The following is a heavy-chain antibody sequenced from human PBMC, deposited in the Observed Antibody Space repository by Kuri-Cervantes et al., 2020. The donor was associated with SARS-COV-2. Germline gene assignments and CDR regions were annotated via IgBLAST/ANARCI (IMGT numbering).Heavy chain of an antibody. CDR2: IWYDGSNK. CDR1: GFTFSSYG. V-gene: IGHV3-33*01. CDR3: AREASSDYDPYYYYYGMDV. Sequence: GGSLRLSCAASGFTFSSYGMHWVRQAPGKGLEWVAVIWYDGSNKYYADSVKGRFTISRDNSKNTLYLQMNSLRAEGTAVYYCAREASSDYDPYYYYYGMDVWGQGTTVTVSS. J-gene: IGHJ6*02. D-gene: IGHD5-12*01.